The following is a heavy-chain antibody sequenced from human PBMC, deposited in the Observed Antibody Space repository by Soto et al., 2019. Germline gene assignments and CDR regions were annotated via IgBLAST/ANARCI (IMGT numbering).Heavy chain of an antibody. V-gene: IGHV3-30-3*01. Sequence: GGSLRLSCAASGFTFSSYAMHWVRQSPGKGLEWVAVISYDGSNKYYADSVKGRFTISRDNSKNTLYLQMNSLRAEDTAVYYCAGEGLLGWQQLVPEIPPYYYYGMDVWGQGTTVTVSS. CDR1: GFTFSSYA. CDR2: ISYDGSNK. J-gene: IGHJ6*02. D-gene: IGHD6-13*01. CDR3: AGEGLLGWQQLVPEIPPYYYYGMDV.